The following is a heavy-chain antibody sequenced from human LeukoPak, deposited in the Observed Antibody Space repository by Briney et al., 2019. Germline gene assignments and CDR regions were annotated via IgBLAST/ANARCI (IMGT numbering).Heavy chain of an antibody. J-gene: IGHJ4*02. D-gene: IGHD1-26*01. CDR2: IYYSGST. CDR1: GGSISSSSYY. Sequence: SETLSLTCTVSGGSISSSSYYWGWIRQPPGKGLEWIGSIYYSGSTYYNPSLKSRVTISVDTSKNQFSLKLSSVTAADTAVYHCARETEDKWWELRGFDYWGQGTLVTVSS. CDR3: ARETEDKWWELRGFDY. V-gene: IGHV4-39*07.